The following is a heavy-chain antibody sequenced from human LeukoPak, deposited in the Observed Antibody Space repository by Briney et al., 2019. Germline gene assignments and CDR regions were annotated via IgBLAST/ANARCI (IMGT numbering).Heavy chain of an antibody. V-gene: IGHV1-46*01. D-gene: IGHD6-13*01. CDR1: GYTFTSYY. CDR3: ARAMGIAAAGTDWFDP. Sequence: ASVKVSCKASGYTFTSYYMHWVRQAPGQGLEWMGIINPSGGSTSYAQKFQGRVTMTRDTSTSTVYMELSSLRSDDTAVYYCARAMGIAAAGTDWFDPWGQGTLVTVSS. J-gene: IGHJ5*02. CDR2: INPSGGST.